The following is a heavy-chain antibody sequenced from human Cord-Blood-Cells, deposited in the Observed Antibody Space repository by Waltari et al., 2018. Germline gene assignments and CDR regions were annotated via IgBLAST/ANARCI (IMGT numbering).Heavy chain of an antibody. D-gene: IGHD7-27*01. CDR3: AHRRVNWGRAGFFDY. V-gene: IGHV2-5*01. CDR2: IYWNDDK. J-gene: IGHJ4*02. CDR1: GFSLSTSGVG. Sequence: QITLKESGPTLVKPIQTLTLTCTFSGFSLSTSGVGVAWIRQPPGKALEWLALIYWNDDKRYSPSLKSRLTITKDTSKNQVVLTMTNMDPVDTATYYCAHRRVNWGRAGFFDYWGQGTLATVSS.